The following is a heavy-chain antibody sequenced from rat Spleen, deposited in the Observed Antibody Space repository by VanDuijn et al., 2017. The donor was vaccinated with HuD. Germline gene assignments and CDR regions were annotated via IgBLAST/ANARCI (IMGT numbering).Heavy chain of an antibody. Sequence: EVQLVESGGGLVQPGRSLKLSCLASGFTFSNYGMNWIRQAPGKGLEWVASISSSSSYIYYADTVKGRFTISRENAKNTLYLQMTSLRSEDTALYYCARDGVTTSVMDAWGQGASVTVSS. D-gene: IGHD1-10*01. V-gene: IGHV5-34*01. CDR2: ISSSSSYI. J-gene: IGHJ4*01. CDR3: ARDGVTTSVMDA. CDR1: GFTFSNYG.